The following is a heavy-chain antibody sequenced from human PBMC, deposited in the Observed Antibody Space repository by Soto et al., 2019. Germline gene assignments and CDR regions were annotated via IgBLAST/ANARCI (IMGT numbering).Heavy chain of an antibody. D-gene: IGHD2-8*02. CDR2: ILVDGRT. Sequence: WWSLRLSCSASVFIFSRYDMSWFRQAPGKGLEWVSTILVDGRTFYVDSVKGRFTISRDSSQNTVFLQVNSLTAGDTALYYCAKATATGGGAFDICGQGTMVTVSS. V-gene: IGHV3-23*01. J-gene: IGHJ3*02. CDR1: VFIFSRYD. CDR3: AKATATGGGAFDI.